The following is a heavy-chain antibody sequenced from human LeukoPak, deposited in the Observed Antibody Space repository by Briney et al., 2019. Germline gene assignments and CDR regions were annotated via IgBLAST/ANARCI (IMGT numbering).Heavy chain of an antibody. J-gene: IGHJ4*02. Sequence: PSETLSLTCTVSGGSINSYYWSWIRQPPGKGLEWIGYIYYSGSTKYNPSLKSRVTISVDTSKNQFSLKLSSVTAADTAVYYCAREIVGGFNPGAYWGQGTLVTVSS. V-gene: IGHV4-59*12. CDR1: GGSINSYY. D-gene: IGHD1-14*01. CDR3: AREIVGGFNPGAY. CDR2: IYYSGST.